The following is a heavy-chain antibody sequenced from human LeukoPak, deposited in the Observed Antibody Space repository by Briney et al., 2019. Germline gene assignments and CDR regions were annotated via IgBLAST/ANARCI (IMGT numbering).Heavy chain of an antibody. CDR1: GGSISSYY. CDR2: IYYSGST. V-gene: IGHV4-59*01. D-gene: IGHD2-2*02. CDR3: ARGLPAAIGYAFDI. Sequence: KPSETLSLTCTVSGGSISSYYWSWIRQPPGKGLEWIGYIYYSGSTNYNPSLKSRVTVSADTSKNQFSLKLSSVTAADTAVYYCARGLPAAIGYAFDIWGQGTMVTVSS. J-gene: IGHJ3*02.